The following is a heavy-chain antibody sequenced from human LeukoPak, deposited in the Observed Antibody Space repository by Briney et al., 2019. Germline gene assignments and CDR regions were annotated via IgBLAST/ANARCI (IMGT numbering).Heavy chain of an antibody. CDR3: ARPYSGRLLGAFDI. Sequence: GGSLRLSCAASGFTFSSYWMSWVRRAPGKGLEWVANIKQDGSEKYYVDSVKGRFTISRDNAKNSLYLQMNSLRAEDTAVYYCARPYSGRLLGAFDIWGQGTMVTVSS. CDR1: GFTFSSYW. CDR2: IKQDGSEK. D-gene: IGHD1-26*01. J-gene: IGHJ3*02. V-gene: IGHV3-7*01.